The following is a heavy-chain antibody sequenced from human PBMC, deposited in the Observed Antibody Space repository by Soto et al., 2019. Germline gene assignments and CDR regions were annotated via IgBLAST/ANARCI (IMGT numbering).Heavy chain of an antibody. V-gene: IGHV1-69*01. CDR2: SLPIFGTS. CDR3: ARGGLYPKSSFYYGMDV. J-gene: IGHJ6*02. D-gene: IGHD2-8*01. Sequence: QVQLVQSGAEVKKPGSSVKVSCKASGGTFSTYSISWVRQAPGQGLEWMGESLPIFGTSHYAQNFQGRVTITADESTSTVYMELSSLRSDDTAVYYGARGGLYPKSSFYYGMDVWGQGTTVTVSS. CDR1: GGTFSTYS.